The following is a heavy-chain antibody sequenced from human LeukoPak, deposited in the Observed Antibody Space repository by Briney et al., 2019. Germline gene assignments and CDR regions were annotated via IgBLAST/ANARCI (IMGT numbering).Heavy chain of an antibody. J-gene: IGHJ4*02. Sequence: GGSLRLSCAASGFTVSSNYMSWVRQAPGKGLEWVSVIYSGGSTYYADSVKGRFTISRDNSKNTLYLQMNSLRAEDTAVYYCAKRDTAMVKGPRMEYDYWGQGTLVTVSS. V-gene: IGHV3-66*04. CDR1: GFTVSSNY. CDR2: IYSGGST. CDR3: AKRDTAMVKGPRMEYDY. D-gene: IGHD5-18*01.